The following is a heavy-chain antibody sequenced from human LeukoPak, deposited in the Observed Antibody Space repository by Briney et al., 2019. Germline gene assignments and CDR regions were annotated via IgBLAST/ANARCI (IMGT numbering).Heavy chain of an antibody. J-gene: IGHJ6*03. V-gene: IGHV3-53*01. CDR1: GFTVSSSY. CDR2: IYSGGST. Sequence: GGSLRLSCAASGFTVSSSYMSWVRQAPGKGLEWVSVIYSGGSTYYADSVKGRFTISRDNSKNTLYLQMNSLRAEDTAVYYCATYQLLYYYYYMDVWGKGTTVTVSS. D-gene: IGHD2-2*01. CDR3: ATYQLLYYYYYMDV.